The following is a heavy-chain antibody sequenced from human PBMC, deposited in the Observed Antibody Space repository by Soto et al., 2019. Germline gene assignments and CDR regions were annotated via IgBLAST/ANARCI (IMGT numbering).Heavy chain of an antibody. J-gene: IGHJ6*02. D-gene: IGHD1-20*01. V-gene: IGHV4-59*08. CDR3: ARYKSNYYYGMDV. CDR1: GGSISSYY. Sequence: PSETLSLTCTVSGGSISSYYWSWIRQPPGKGLEWIGYFYYSGSTNYNPPLKSRVTISVDTSKNQFSLKLSSVTAADTAVYYCARYKSNYYYGMDVWGQGTTVTV. CDR2: FYYSGST.